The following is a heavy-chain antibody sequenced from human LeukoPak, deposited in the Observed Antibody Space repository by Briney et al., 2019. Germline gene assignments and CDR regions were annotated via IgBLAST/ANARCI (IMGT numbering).Heavy chain of an antibody. CDR3: ARVNKPDYGDYYSYYMDV. CDR1: GYSISSGYY. J-gene: IGHJ6*03. Sequence: PSETLSLTCTVSGYSISSGYYWGWIRQPPGKGLEWIGSLYHSGSTYYNPSLKSRVTISVDTSKNQFSLKLSSVTAADTALYYCARVNKPDYGDYYSYYMDVWGKGTTVTISS. CDR2: LYHSGST. D-gene: IGHD4-17*01. V-gene: IGHV4-38-2*02.